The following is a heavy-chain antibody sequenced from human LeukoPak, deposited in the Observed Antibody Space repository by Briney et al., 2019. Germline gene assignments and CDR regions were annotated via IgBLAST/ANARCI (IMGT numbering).Heavy chain of an antibody. CDR2: ISYDGSND. CDR1: GFSFNSYS. CDR3: ARDFRGYFDY. D-gene: IGHD3-10*01. Sequence: GGSLRLSCAASGFSFNSYSMHWVRQAPGKGLEWLAVISYDGSNDNYADSVKGRFTISRDNSKNTLYLQMNRLRAEDTAVFYCARDFRGYFDYWGQGTLVTVSS. J-gene: IGHJ4*02. V-gene: IGHV3-30*04.